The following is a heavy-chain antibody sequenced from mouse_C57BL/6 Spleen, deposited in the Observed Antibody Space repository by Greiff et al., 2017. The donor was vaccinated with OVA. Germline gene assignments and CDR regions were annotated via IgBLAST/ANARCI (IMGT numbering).Heavy chain of an antibody. V-gene: IGHV5-9-1*02. CDR1: GLTFSSYA. D-gene: IGHD2-3*01. CDR2: ISSGGDYI. Sequence: EVQLVESGEGLVKPGGSLKLSCAASGLTFSSYAMSWVRQTPEKRLEWVAYISSGGDYIYYADTVKGRFTISRDNARNTLYLQMSSLKSEDTAMYYCTRGYDGYYFYAMDYWGQGTSVTVSS. CDR3: TRGYDGYYFYAMDY. J-gene: IGHJ4*01.